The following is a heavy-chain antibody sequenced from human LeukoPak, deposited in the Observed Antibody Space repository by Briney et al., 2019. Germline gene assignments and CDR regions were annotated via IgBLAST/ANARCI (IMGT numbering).Heavy chain of an antibody. Sequence: GGSLRLSCAASGFTFSSYAMHWVRQAPGKGLEYVSAISSNGGSTYYANSVKGRFTISRDNSQNTLYLQMGSLRDEDMAVYYCARSKSGYDRFQHWGQGTLVTVYS. V-gene: IGHV3-64*01. CDR1: GFTFSSYA. CDR3: ARSKSGYDRFQH. CDR2: ISSNGGST. J-gene: IGHJ1*01. D-gene: IGHD5-12*01.